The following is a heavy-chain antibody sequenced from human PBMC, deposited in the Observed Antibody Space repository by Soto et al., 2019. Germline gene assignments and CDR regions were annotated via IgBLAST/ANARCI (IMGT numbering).Heavy chain of an antibody. J-gene: IGHJ4*02. CDR2: IYYSGST. CDR1: GGSISSGGYY. CDR3: ARVPLWYYYDSSGYPSYYFDY. V-gene: IGHV4-31*03. Sequence: SETLSLTCTVSGGSISSGGYYWSWIRQHPGKGLECIGYIYYSGSTYYNPSLKSRVTISVDTSKNQFSLKLSSVTAADTAVYYCARVPLWYYYDSSGYPSYYFDYWGQGTLVTVSS. D-gene: IGHD3-22*01.